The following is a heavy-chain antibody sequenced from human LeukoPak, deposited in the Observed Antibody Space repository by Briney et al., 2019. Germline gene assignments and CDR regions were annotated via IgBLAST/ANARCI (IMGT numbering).Heavy chain of an antibody. J-gene: IGHJ4*02. CDR2: MNPNSGNT. CDR3: ARATPGGLHGYSFDY. CDR1: GYTFKSYD. V-gene: IGHV1-8*02. Sequence: EASVKVSCKASGYTFKSYDINWVRQATGQGLEWMGWMNPNSGNTGFAQKFQDRVSMTRDTSINTAYTELTSLRSGDTAVYYCARATPGGLHGYSFDYWGQGTVVTVYS. D-gene: IGHD5-24*01.